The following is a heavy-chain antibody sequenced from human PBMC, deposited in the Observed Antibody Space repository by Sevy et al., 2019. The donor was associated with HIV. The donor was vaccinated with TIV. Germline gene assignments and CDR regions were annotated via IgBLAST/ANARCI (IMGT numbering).Heavy chain of an antibody. CDR3: AREATGAFDY. J-gene: IGHJ4*02. V-gene: IGHV4-59*01. Sequence: SETRSLTCTVSGGSITTYYWSWIRQPPGKGLEWIGYIHYSGRTNYNPSLKSRLTISVDTSKNKFSLKLTSVTAADAAVYYWAREATGAFDYWGQGTLVTVSS. CDR2: IHYSGRT. CDR1: GGSITTYY. D-gene: IGHD5-12*01.